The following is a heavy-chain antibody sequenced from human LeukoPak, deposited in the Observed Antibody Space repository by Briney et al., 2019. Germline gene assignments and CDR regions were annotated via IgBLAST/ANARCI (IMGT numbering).Heavy chain of an antibody. Sequence: GGSLRLSCAASGFTFSSYSMNWVRQAPGKGLEWVSSISSSSSYIYYADSVKGRFTISRDNAENSLYLQMNSLRAEDTAVYYCARVRGYCSSTSCYEGWFDAFDIWGQGTMVTVSS. CDR2: ISSSSSYI. D-gene: IGHD2-2*01. CDR1: GFTFSSYS. J-gene: IGHJ3*02. V-gene: IGHV3-21*01. CDR3: ARVRGYCSSTSCYEGWFDAFDI.